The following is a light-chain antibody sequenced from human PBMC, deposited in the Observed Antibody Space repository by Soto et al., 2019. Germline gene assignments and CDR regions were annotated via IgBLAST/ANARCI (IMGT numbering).Light chain of an antibody. J-gene: IGKJ1*01. V-gene: IGKV1-27*01. CDR2: AAS. CDR1: HGISNY. Sequence: DIQMTQSPSSLSASVRDRVTITCRASHGISNYLAWYQQKPGKVPKLLIYAASTLQSGVPSRFSGSGSGTDFALTISSLQPEDVATYYCHKYDSAPWTFGQGTKLEIK. CDR3: HKYDSAPWT.